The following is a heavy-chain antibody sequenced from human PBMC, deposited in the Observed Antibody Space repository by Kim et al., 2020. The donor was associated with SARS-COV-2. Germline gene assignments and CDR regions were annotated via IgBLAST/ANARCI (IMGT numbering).Heavy chain of an antibody. CDR1: GFTFSYYW. J-gene: IGHJ6*02. CDR3: ARDFALGIAVAGSGHDYYYGLDV. D-gene: IGHD6-19*01. CDR2: INGDGSIT. V-gene: IGHV3-74*01. Sequence: GGSLRLSCAASGFTFSYYWMHWVRQAPGKGLVWVSRINGDGSITTYADSVKGRFTISRDNAKNMVYLQMNSLGAEDTSVYYCARDFALGIAVAGSGHDYYYGLDVWGQGTAVTVSS.